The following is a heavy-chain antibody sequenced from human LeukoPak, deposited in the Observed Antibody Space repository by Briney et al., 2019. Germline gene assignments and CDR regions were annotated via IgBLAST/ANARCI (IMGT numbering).Heavy chain of an antibody. Sequence: PGGSLRLSCAASGFTFSSYSMNWVRQAPGKGLEWVSYISSSSSTIYYADSVKGRFTISRDNAKNSLYLQMNSLRAEDTAVYYCAREGGERWLQFSQVLNGDAFDIWGQGTMVTVSS. CDR2: ISSSSSTI. J-gene: IGHJ3*02. CDR1: GFTFSSYS. V-gene: IGHV3-48*01. D-gene: IGHD5-24*01. CDR3: AREGGERWLQFSQVLNGDAFDI.